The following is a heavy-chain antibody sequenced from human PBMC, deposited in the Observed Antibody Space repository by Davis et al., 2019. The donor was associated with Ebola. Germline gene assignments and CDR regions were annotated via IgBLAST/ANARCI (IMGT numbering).Heavy chain of an antibody. CDR1: GFTFSSYW. CDR2: IKQDGSEK. CDR3: ARDKGYCSGGSCYSPYFDY. D-gene: IGHD2-15*01. Sequence: GGSLRLSCAASGFTFSSYWMSWVRQAPGKGLEWVANIKQDGSEKYYVDSVKGRFTISRDNAKNSLYLQMNSLRAEDTAVYYCARDKGYCSGGSCYSPYFDYWGQGTLVTVSS. V-gene: IGHV3-7*01. J-gene: IGHJ4*02.